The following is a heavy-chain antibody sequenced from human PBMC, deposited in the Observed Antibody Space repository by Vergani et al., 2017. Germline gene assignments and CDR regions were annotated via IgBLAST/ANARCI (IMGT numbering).Heavy chain of an antibody. J-gene: IGHJ4*02. D-gene: IGHD3-10*01. CDR3: ANLITSSGGY. Sequence: EVQLVESGGGLVKPGGSLRLSCAASGFTFSSYSMNWVRQAPGKGLEWEWVSTISANSDDTYYGDSVKGRFTISRDNSKNTLFLQMNSLRAQDTAVYYCANLITSSGGYWGQGTLVTVSS. CDR2: ISANSDDT. CDR1: GFTFSSYS. V-gene: IGHV3-21*04.